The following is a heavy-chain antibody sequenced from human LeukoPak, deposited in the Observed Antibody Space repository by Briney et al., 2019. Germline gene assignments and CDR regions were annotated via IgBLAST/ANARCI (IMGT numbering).Heavy chain of an antibody. CDR1: GFSFSSYA. Sequence: GASLRLSCAASGFSFSSYAMTWVRQAPGKGLEWVSSIYAGGGDKYHSDSVKGRFTISRDNSMNTLYLQMTSLRADDTAVYYCGRPTKYWLVRGNGVDVWGQGTTVTVSS. CDR3: GRPTKYWLVRGNGVDV. CDR2: IYAGGGDK. J-gene: IGHJ6*02. D-gene: IGHD6-19*01. V-gene: IGHV3-23*01.